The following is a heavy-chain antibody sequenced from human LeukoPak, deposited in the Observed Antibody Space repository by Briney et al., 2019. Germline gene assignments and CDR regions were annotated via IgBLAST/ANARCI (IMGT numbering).Heavy chain of an antibody. V-gene: IGHV3-11*01. CDR3: ARDLSAIRDGYNDAFDI. CDR1: GFTFSDYY. CDR2: ISSSGSTI. D-gene: IGHD5-24*01. J-gene: IGHJ3*02. Sequence: PGGSLGLSCAASGFTFSDYYMSWIRQAPGKGLEWVSYISSSGSTIYYADSVKGRFTISRDNAKNSLYLQMNSLRAEDTAVYYCARDLSAIRDGYNDAFDIWGQGTMVTVSS.